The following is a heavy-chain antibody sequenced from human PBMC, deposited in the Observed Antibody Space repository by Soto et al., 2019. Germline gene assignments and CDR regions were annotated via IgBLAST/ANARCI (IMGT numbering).Heavy chain of an antibody. V-gene: IGHV2-5*01. J-gene: IGHJ4*02. CDR3: ARRPRYDFWSGSLDY. CDR2: IYWNDDK. D-gene: IGHD3-3*01. Sequence: GLDLEWLALIYWNDDKRYSPSLKSRLTITKDTSKNQVVLTMTNMDPVDTATYYCARRPRYDFWSGSLDYWGQGTLVTVSS.